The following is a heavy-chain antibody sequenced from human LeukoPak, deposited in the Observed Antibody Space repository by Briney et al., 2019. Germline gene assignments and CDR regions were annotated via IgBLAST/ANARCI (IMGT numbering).Heavy chain of an antibody. CDR2: IYYSGST. CDR1: GGSISSYY. D-gene: IGHD6-13*01. CDR3: ARDKGIGWHSSSWKRVGNWFDP. V-gene: IGHV4-59*01. J-gene: IGHJ5*02. Sequence: SETLSLTCTVSGGSISSYYWSWIRQPPGKGLEWIGHIYYSGSTNYIPSLKSRVTISVDTSKNQFSLKLSSVTAADTAVYYCARDKGIGWHSSSWKRVGNWFDPWGQGTLVTVSS.